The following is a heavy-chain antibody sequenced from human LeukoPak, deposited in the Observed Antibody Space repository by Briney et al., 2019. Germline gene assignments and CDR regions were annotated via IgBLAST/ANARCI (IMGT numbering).Heavy chain of an antibody. CDR2: INPNSGGI. J-gene: IGHJ5*02. V-gene: IGHV1-2*02. CDR1: GYTFTGYY. D-gene: IGHD3-3*01. CDR3: AREYYDFWSGYLGP. Sequence: ASVKVSCKASGYTFTGYYMHWVRQAPGQGLEWMGWINPNSGGINYAQKFQGRVTMTRDTSISTAYMELSRLRSDDTAVYYCAREYYDFWSGYLGPWGQGTLVTVSS.